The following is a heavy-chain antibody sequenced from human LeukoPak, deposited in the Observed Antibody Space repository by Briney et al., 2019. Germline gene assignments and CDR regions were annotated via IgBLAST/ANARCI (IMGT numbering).Heavy chain of an antibody. Sequence: GGSLRLSCAASGFXFSNYAMSWVRQAPGKGLEWVSAIRGGGGRTYYADSVKGRFTISRDNSKNTLYLQMNSLRAEDTAVYYCAKDLKWALLPYYFDYWGQGTLVTVSS. J-gene: IGHJ4*02. CDR1: GFXFSNYA. V-gene: IGHV3-23*01. CDR3: AKDLKWALLPYYFDY. CDR2: IRGGGGRT. D-gene: IGHD1-26*01.